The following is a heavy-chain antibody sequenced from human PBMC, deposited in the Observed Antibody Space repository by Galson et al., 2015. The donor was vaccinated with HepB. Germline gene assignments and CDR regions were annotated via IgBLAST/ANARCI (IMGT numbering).Heavy chain of an antibody. Sequence: SVKVSCKASGGTFSSYTISWVRQAPGQGLEWMGRIIPILGIANYAQKFQGRVTITADKSTSTAYMELSSLRSEDTAVYYCARDSLNHGYCSSTSCPQYFDYWGQGTLVTVSS. CDR3: ARDSLNHGYCSSTSCPQYFDY. D-gene: IGHD2-2*01. V-gene: IGHV1-69*04. CDR1: GGTFSSYT. J-gene: IGHJ4*02. CDR2: IIPILGIA.